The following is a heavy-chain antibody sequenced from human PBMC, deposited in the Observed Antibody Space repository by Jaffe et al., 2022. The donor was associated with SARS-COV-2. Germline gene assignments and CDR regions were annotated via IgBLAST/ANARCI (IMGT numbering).Heavy chain of an antibody. Sequence: EVKLVESGGGLVQPGGSLRLSCATSGFTFSNSWMHWVRQVPGEGLVWVSRINWDATETKYADFAKGRFSISRDNADNTLYLQMNNLTAEDTAVYYCVRDLVDTSRWSARYDYGLDVWGQGTTVTVS. D-gene: IGHD6-13*01. J-gene: IGHJ6*02. CDR1: GFTFSNSW. V-gene: IGHV3-74*01. CDR2: INWDATET. CDR3: VRDLVDTSRWSARYDYGLDV.